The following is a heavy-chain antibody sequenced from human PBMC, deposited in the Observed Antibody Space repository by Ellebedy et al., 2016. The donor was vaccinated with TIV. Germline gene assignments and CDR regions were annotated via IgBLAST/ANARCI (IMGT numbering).Heavy chain of an antibody. CDR2: INDISSHI. CDR3: ARDQRVSNWFDP. Sequence: GESLKISCAASGFTFSSYAMNWVRQAPGKGLEWVSSINDISSHIYYADSLRGRFTISRDNAKNSLFLQMDNLRAEDTAVYYCARDQRVSNWFDPWGQGTLVTVSS. D-gene: IGHD5/OR15-5a*01. V-gene: IGHV3-21*01. J-gene: IGHJ5*02. CDR1: GFTFSSYA.